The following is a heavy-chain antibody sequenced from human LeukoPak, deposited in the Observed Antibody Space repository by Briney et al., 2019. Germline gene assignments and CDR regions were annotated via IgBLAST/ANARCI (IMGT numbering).Heavy chain of an antibody. CDR1: GYTFTGYY. J-gene: IGHJ5*02. CDR3: ARSAWRFGESNWFDP. V-gene: IGHV1-2*02. CDR2: INPNSGGT. Sequence: GASVKVSCKTSGYTFTGYYMHWVRQAPGQGLEWMGWINPNSGGTNYAQKFQGRVTMTRDTSISTAYMELSRLRSDDTAVYYCARSAWRFGESNWFDPWGQGTLVTVSS. D-gene: IGHD3-10*01.